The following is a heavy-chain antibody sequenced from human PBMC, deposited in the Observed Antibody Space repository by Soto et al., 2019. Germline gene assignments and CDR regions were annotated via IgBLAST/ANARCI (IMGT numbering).Heavy chain of an antibody. J-gene: IGHJ5*02. CDR3: TSSYVTIFGVVKWFAP. CDR1: GFSISSSVYS. D-gene: IGHD3-3*01. CDR2: IYHSGST. Sequence: SGTLSLTCAVSGFSISSSVYSWSCIRQRPGKGLEWIVYIYHSGSTYYNPSLKSRVTISVDRSKNQFSLKLSSVTAADTAVYYCTSSYVTIFGVVKWFAPWGQGTLVSVSS. V-gene: IGHV4-30-2*01.